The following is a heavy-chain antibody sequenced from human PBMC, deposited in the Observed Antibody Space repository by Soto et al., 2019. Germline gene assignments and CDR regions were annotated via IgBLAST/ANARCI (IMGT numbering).Heavy chain of an antibody. V-gene: IGHV1-18*01. CDR1: GYTFTSYG. CDR3: ARPSLGYCRSTSRPRAFDI. Sequence: GASVKVSCKASGYTFTSYGISWVRQAPGQGLEWMGWISAYNGNTNYAQKLQGRVTMTTDTSTSTAYMELRSLRSDDTAVYYCARPSLGYCRSTSRPRAFDISCQAPMLTVSS. CDR2: ISAYNGNT. D-gene: IGHD2-2*01. J-gene: IGHJ3*02.